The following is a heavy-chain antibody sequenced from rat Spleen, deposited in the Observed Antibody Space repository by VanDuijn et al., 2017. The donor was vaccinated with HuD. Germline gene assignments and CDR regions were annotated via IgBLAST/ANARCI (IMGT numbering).Heavy chain of an antibody. Sequence: EVQLVESGGGLVQPGRSLKLSCAASGFTFSDYNMAWVRQAPKKGLEWVATISYDGSSTYYRDSVKGRFTISRDNAKSTLYLQMDSLRSEDTATYYCATDGSRISRFAYWGQGTLVTVSS. CDR1: GFTFSDYN. J-gene: IGHJ3*01. V-gene: IGHV5-7*01. CDR3: ATDGSRISRFAY. D-gene: IGHD1-12*03. CDR2: ISYDGSST.